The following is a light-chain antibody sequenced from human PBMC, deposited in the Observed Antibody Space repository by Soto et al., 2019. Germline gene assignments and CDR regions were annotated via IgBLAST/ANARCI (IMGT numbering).Light chain of an antibody. V-gene: IGKV3-11*01. CDR3: QQRIKWPRRT. Sequence: EIVLTQSPATLSLFPGERATLSCRASQTVRTYLAWYQQKPGQAPRLLIYDAFNRATGIPARFSGSGSGTDFTLTISSLEPEDFAVYYCQQRIKWPRRTFGQGTRLEIK. J-gene: IGKJ5*01. CDR1: QTVRTY. CDR2: DAF.